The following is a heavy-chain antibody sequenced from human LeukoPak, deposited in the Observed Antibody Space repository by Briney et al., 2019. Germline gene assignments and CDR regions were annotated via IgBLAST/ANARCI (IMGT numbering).Heavy chain of an antibody. V-gene: IGHV3-21*01. CDR2: ISSSSSYI. CDR3: AKDHNHYESSGYYSYYYYGMGV. J-gene: IGHJ6*02. D-gene: IGHD3-22*01. Sequence: PGGSLRLSCAASGFTFSSYSMNWVRQAPGKGLEWVSSISSSSSYIYYADSVKGRFTISRDNAKNSLYLQMNSLRAEDTAVYYCAKDHNHYESSGYYSYYYYGMGVWGQGTTVTVSS. CDR1: GFTFSSYS.